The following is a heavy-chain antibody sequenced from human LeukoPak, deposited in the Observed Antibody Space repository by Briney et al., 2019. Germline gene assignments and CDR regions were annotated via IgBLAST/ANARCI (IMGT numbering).Heavy chain of an antibody. CDR2: LSYDGSDK. J-gene: IGHJ4*02. CDR3: AKDGDYATAGTFDY. D-gene: IGHD4-17*01. V-gene: IGHV3-30*04. Sequence: GGSLRLSCAASRFIFSSYAMHWVRQAPGKGLEWVAVLSYDGSDKYYADSVKGRFTISRDNSKNTLYLQMNSLRAEDTAVYYCAKDGDYATAGTFDYWGQGTLVTVSS. CDR1: RFIFSSYA.